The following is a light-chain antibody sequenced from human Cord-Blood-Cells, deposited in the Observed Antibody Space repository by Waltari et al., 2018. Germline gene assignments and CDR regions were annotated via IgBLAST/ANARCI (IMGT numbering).Light chain of an antibody. J-gene: IGKJ4*01. V-gene: IGKV3-11*01. Sequence: EIVLTQSPATLSLSPGARATFSCRASQSVSSYLALYQQKPGQAPRLLIYDASNRATGIPARFSGSGSGTDFTLTISSLEPEDFAVYYCQQRSNWPPLTFGGGTKVEIK. CDR2: DAS. CDR3: QQRSNWPPLT. CDR1: QSVSSY.